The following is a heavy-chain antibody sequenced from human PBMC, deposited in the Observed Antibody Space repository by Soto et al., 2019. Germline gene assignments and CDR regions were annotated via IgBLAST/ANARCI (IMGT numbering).Heavy chain of an antibody. CDR1: GFTFSTYA. D-gene: IGHD6-19*01. CDR3: AKRYSSGWNAFDY. V-gene: IGHV3-23*01. Sequence: EVQLLESGGGLVQPGGSLRVSCVASGFTFSTYAMTWVRKAPGKGLEWVSIISGSGASTHYADSVKGRFTISRDNSKNTLYLQVNNLRAEDTAVYYCAKRYSSGWNAFDYWGQGTLVTVSS. J-gene: IGHJ4*02. CDR2: ISGSGAST.